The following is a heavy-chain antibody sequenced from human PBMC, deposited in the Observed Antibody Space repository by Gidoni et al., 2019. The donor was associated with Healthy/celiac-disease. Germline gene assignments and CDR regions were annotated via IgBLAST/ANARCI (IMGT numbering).Heavy chain of an antibody. CDR2: IYYSGST. Sequence: QLQLQESGPGLVKPSETLSLTCTVSGGSISSSSYYWGWIRQPPGKGLEWIGSIYYSGSTYYNPSLKSRVTISVDTSKNQFSLKLSSVTAADTAVYYCARSMITFGGGIYYWGQGTLVTVSS. D-gene: IGHD3-16*01. J-gene: IGHJ4*02. CDR1: GGSISSSSYY. V-gene: IGHV4-39*01. CDR3: ARSMITFGGGIYY.